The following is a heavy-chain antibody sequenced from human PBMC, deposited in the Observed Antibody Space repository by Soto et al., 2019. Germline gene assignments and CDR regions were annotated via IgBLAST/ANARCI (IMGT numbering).Heavy chain of an antibody. CDR3: ARTNSVVATGYYDYYGKVV. J-gene: IGHJ6*02. D-gene: IGHD1-26*01. V-gene: IGHV2-5*01. CDR1: GFSLRSCGLG. CDR2: IYWNDDK. Sequence: ETGPTLVNPTQTLTLTWTCCGFSLRSCGLGMGWIRQPPGKALEWLALIYWNDDKRYSPSLKSRLTITKDTSKNQLVLTMTNMDPVDTATYYCARTNSVVATGYYDYYGKVVWCQTSTVTVXS.